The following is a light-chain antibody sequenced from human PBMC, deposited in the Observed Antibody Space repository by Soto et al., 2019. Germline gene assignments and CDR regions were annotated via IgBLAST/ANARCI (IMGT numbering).Light chain of an antibody. J-gene: IGLJ1*01. CDR3: SSYTSSSTPLYV. V-gene: IGLV2-14*01. CDR1: SSDVGGYNY. CDR2: DVS. Sequence: QSVLTQPASVSGSPGQSITISCTGTSSDVGGYNYVSWYQQHPGKAPKLMIYDVSNRPSGVSNRFSGSKSGNTASLTISGLQAEDEADYYCSSYTSSSTPLYVFGTWTKVT.